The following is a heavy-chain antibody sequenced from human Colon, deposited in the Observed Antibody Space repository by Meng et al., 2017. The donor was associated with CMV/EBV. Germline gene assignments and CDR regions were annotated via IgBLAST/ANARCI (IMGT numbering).Heavy chain of an antibody. Sequence: QVQLVPSGAEVKKPGASVKVSFKTSGYTFTDYYIHWVRQAPGQGLEWMGWINSISGDTNYAQKFQGRVTMTRDTSITTAYMELNSLKSDDTAVYYCGRDRHLDPWGQGTLVTVSS. D-gene: IGHD3-3*02. CDR3: GRDRHLDP. V-gene: IGHV1-2*02. CDR1: GYTFTDYY. J-gene: IGHJ5*02. CDR2: INSISGDT.